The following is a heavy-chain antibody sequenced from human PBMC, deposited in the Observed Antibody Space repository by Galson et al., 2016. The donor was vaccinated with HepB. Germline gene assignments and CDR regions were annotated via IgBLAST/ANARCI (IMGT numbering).Heavy chain of an antibody. CDR3: ARMQTAYCSSTRCYALAF. V-gene: IGHV2-70*11. Sequence: PALVKPTQTLTLTCTFSGFSLSTGGMGLSWIRQPPGKALEWLARIDWADGKYYSTSLKTRLTISKDTSKNQVVLRMTNMGPVDTATYYCARMQTAYCSSTRCYALAFWGQGTLVTVSS. D-gene: IGHD2-2*01. J-gene: IGHJ4*02. CDR1: GFSLSTGGMG. CDR2: IDWADGK.